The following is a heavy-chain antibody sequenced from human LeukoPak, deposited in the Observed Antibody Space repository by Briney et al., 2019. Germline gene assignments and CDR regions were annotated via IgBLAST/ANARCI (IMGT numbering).Heavy chain of an antibody. CDR2: INTNTGNP. D-gene: IGHD3-10*01. CDR3: ARDSAYSITMVREPNNWFDP. V-gene: IGHV7-4-1*02. CDR1: GYTFTSYA. J-gene: IGHJ5*02. Sequence: ASVKVSCKASGYTFTSYAMNWVRQAPGQGLEWMGWINTNTGNPTYAQGFTGRFVFSLDTSVSTAYLQISSLKAEDTAVYYRARDSAYSITMVREPNNWFDPWGQGTLVTVSS.